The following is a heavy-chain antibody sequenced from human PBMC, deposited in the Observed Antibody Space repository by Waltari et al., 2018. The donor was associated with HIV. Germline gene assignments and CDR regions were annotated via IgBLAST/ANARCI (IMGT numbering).Heavy chain of an antibody. D-gene: IGHD2-15*01. Sequence: QVQLVQSGAEVKKPGASVKVSCKASGYTFTSYYMHWVRQAPGQGREWMGRINRRGGSTSYAQKFQGRSTMTRDTSTSTVYMELSSLRSEDTAVYYCARAEGGGTARVGYLDYWGQGTLVTVSS. CDR3: ARAEGGGTARVGYLDY. V-gene: IGHV1-46*03. J-gene: IGHJ4*02. CDR2: INRRGGST. CDR1: GYTFTSYY.